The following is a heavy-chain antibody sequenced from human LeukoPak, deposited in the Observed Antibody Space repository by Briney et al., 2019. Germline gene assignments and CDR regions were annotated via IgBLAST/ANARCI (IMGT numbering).Heavy chain of an antibody. CDR1: GFTFSSYE. CDR2: ISSSGSTI. V-gene: IGHV3-48*03. D-gene: IGHD2-21*02. Sequence: GSLRLSCAASGFTFSSYEMNWVRQAPGKGLEWVSYISSSGSTIYYADSVKGRFTISRDNAKNSLYLQMNSLRAEDTAVYYCASGFIVVVTGSVDIWGQGTMVTVSS. J-gene: IGHJ3*02. CDR3: ASGFIVVVTGSVDI.